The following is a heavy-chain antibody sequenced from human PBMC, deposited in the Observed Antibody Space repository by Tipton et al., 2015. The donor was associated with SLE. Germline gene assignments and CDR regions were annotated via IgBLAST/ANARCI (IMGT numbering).Heavy chain of an antibody. J-gene: IGHJ3*02. CDR3: ARGYGGGGAFDI. V-gene: IGHV4-59*01. D-gene: IGHD4-23*01. Sequence: TLSLTCTVSGGSIGSYYWSWIRQPPGKGLEWIGYIYYSGSTNYNPSLKSRVTISVDTSKNQFSLKLSSVTAADTAVYYCARGYGGGGAFDIWGQGTMVTVSS. CDR2: IYYSGST. CDR1: GGSIGSYY.